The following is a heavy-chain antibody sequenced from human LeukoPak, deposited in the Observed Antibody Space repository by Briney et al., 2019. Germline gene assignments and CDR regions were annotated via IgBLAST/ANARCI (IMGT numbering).Heavy chain of an antibody. V-gene: IGHV4-39*07. Sequence: PSETLSLTCTVPGGSISSSSYYWGWIRQPPGKGLEWIGSIYYSGSTYYNPSLKSRVTISVDTSKNQFSLKLSSVTAADTAVYYCASRRYSSSWYKAYYGMDVWGQGTTVTVSS. CDR1: GGSISSSSYY. D-gene: IGHD6-13*01. CDR3: ASRRYSSSWYKAYYGMDV. J-gene: IGHJ6*02. CDR2: IYYSGST.